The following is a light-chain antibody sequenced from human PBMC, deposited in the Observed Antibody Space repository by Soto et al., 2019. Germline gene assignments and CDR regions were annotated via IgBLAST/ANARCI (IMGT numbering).Light chain of an antibody. CDR3: IAYTGDEVRDV. V-gene: IGLV2-14*01. CDR2: EVS. Sequence: QSVLTQPASVSGTPGQSITISCTGSNSDVGIYDFVSWYQHHPGRAPKLIVSEVSHRPSGVSNRFSGSKSGNTASLTIYGRQSGDEADYYCIAYTGDEVRDVFGTGTKLTVL. CDR1: NSDVGIYDF. J-gene: IGLJ1*01.